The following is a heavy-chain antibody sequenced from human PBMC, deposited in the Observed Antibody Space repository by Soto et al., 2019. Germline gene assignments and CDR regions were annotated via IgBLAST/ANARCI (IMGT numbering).Heavy chain of an antibody. Sequence: GGSLRLSCAASGFTVSNSYMSWVRQAPGKGLECVSVIYSGGSTYYADSVKGRFTITRDNSKNTLYLQMNSLRAEDTAVYYCARDGYSSNWYAHWGQGTLVTVSS. J-gene: IGHJ5*02. CDR3: ARDGYSSNWYAH. D-gene: IGHD6-13*01. V-gene: IGHV3-53*01. CDR2: IYSGGST. CDR1: GFTVSNSY.